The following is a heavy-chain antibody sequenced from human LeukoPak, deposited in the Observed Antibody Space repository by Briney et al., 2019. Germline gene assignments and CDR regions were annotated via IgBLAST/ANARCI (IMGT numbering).Heavy chain of an antibody. V-gene: IGHV3-21*01. CDR1: GFTFSSHS. CDR3: AIPTPDY. CDR2: ITSSSSYI. J-gene: IGHJ4*02. Sequence: SGGSLRLSCAASGFTFSSHSMNWVRQAPGKGLEWVSSITSSSSYIYFADSLKGRFTISRDNAKNSLYLQMNSLRAEDTAVYYCAIPTPDYWGQGTLVTVSS.